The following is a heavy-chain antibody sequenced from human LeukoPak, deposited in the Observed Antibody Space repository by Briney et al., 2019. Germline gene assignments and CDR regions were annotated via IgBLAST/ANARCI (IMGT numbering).Heavy chain of an antibody. D-gene: IGHD1-26*01. CDR3: AKSWGSTRPYYNYMDV. V-gene: IGHV3-30*18. CDR1: GFTFSSFG. J-gene: IGHJ6*03. Sequence: GGSLRLSCAASGFTFSSFGMHWVRQAPGKGLECVAVISHDGSNKYYADSVKGRFTISRDNSKNTLSLQMNGLRPEDTAVYYCAKSWGSTRPYYNYMDVWGKGTTVTVSS. CDR2: ISHDGSNK.